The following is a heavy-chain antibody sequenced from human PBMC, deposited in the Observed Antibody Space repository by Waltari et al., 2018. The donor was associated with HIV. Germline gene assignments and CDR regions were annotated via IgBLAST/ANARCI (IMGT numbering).Heavy chain of an antibody. Sequence: EVQLVESGGGVVRPGGSLRLSCAASGFTFDDYGMSWVRQAPGKWLECVSGINCSGGSSAYADSVKGRYTISRDNAKDALYLQMNSLRPEDTSLYHCVGRGTAAGWFDPWGQGTLVTVSS. J-gene: IGHJ5*02. CDR2: INCSGGSS. CDR3: VGRGTAAGWFDP. V-gene: IGHV3-20*01. CDR1: GFTFDDYG. D-gene: IGHD3-10*01.